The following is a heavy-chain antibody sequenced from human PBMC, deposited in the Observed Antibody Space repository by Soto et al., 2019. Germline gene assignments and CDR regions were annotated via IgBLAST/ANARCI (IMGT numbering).Heavy chain of an antibody. V-gene: IGHV4-39*01. Sequence: QLQLQESGPGLVKPSETLSLTCTVSGGSISSSSYYWGWIRQPPGKGLEWIGSIYYSGSTYYNPSLKSRVTISVETSKNQFSLKLSSVTAADTAVYYCARQEGDCGGDCYFVFDYWGQGTLVTVSS. J-gene: IGHJ4*02. CDR3: ARQEGDCGGDCYFVFDY. D-gene: IGHD2-21*01. CDR1: GGSISSSSYY. CDR2: IYYSGST.